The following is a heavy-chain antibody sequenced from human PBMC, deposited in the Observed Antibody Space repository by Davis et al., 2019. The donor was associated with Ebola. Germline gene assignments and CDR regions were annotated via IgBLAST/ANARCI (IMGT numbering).Heavy chain of an antibody. J-gene: IGHJ4*02. V-gene: IGHV3-7*01. Sequence: GESLKISCAASGFTFSSYWMSWVRQAPGKGLEWVANIKQDGSEKYYVDSVKGRFTISRDNAKNSLSLEMNSLRAEDTAVYYCARVGGSCYGYWGQGALVSVPS. D-gene: IGHD2-15*01. CDR2: IKQDGSEK. CDR3: ARVGGSCYGY. CDR1: GFTFSSYW.